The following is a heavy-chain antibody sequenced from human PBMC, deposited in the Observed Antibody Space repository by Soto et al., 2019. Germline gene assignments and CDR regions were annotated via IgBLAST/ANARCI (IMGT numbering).Heavy chain of an antibody. Sequence: EVQLLESGGGLVQPGGSLRLSCAASGFSFNNYAMNWVRQAPGQGLEWVSTISDSGSTYYADSVKGRFTISRDNSKNTLYLQMKSLRAEDTAVYFCAKDVGGHYCTPTSCLYFFDSWGRGTLVTVSS. J-gene: IGHJ4*02. V-gene: IGHV3-23*01. D-gene: IGHD2-2*01. CDR2: ISDSGST. CDR1: GFSFNNYA. CDR3: AKDVGGHYCTPTSCLYFFDS.